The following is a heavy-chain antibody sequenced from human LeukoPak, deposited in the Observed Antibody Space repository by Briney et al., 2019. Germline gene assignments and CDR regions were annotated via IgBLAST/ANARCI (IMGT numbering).Heavy chain of an antibody. CDR2: FHPEDGET. Sequence: ASVKVSCKVSGYTVTELSMHWVRQSPGKGLEWMGGFHPEDGETIYAQKFQGRVTMTEDTSTDTAYMELSSLRSDDTAVYYCARSRPRSAAAGTSWFDPWGQGTLVTVSS. CDR3: ARSRPRSAAAGTSWFDP. CDR1: GYTVTELS. J-gene: IGHJ5*02. D-gene: IGHD6-13*01. V-gene: IGHV1-24*01.